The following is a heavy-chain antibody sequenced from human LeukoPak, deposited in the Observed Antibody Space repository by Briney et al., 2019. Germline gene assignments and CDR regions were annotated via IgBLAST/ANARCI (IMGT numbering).Heavy chain of an antibody. CDR2: IYSGGST. V-gene: IGHV3-53*04. D-gene: IGHD4-23*01. CDR3: ASPTVVSPLGSYGMDV. Sequence: PGGSLRLSCAASGFTVSSNYMSWVRQAPGKGLEWVSVIYSGGSTYYADSVKGRFTISRHNSKNTLYLQMNSLRAEDTAVYYCASPTVVSPLGSYGMDVWGQGTTVTVSS. CDR1: GFTVSSNY. J-gene: IGHJ6*02.